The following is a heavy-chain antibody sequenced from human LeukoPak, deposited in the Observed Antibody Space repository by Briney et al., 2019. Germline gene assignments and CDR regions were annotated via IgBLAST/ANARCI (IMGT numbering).Heavy chain of an antibody. CDR1: GFTFSGSA. V-gene: IGHV3-73*01. CDR3: TRGPPAGSYYYYYYMDV. Sequence: GGSLRLSCAASGFTFSGSAMHWVRQASGKGLEWVSRIRSKANSYATAYAASVKGRFTISRDDSKNTAYLQMNSLKTEDTAVYYCTRGPPAGSYYYYYYMDVWGKGTTVTVSS. J-gene: IGHJ6*03. CDR2: IRSKANSYAT.